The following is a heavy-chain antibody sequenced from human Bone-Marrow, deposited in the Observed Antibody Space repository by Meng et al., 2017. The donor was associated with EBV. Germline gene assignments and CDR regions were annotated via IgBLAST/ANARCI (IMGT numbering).Heavy chain of an antibody. CDR2: INSDGSST. CDR1: GFTFSSYW. CDR3: ARLRNWNDIEP. V-gene: IGHV3-74*02. J-gene: IGHJ4*02. D-gene: IGHD1-1*01. Sequence: EVQLVESGGGLAQPGGSLRLSCAASGFTFSSYWMHWVRQAPGKGLVWVSRINSDGSSTSYADSMKGRFTISRDNAKNSLYLQMNSLRAEDTAVYYCARLRNWNDIEPWGQGTLVTVSS.